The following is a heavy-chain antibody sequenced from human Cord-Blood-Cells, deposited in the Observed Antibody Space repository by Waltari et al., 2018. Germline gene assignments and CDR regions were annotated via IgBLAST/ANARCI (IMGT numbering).Heavy chain of an antibody. CDR2: INNSGST. Sequence: QVQLQQWGAGLLKPSETLSLTCAVYGGSFSGYYWSWIRQPPGKGLEWIGEINNSGSTNYNPSLKSRVTISVDTSKNQFSLKLSSVTAADTAVYYCAREGGYDAFDIWGQGTMVTVSS. CDR1: GGSFSGYY. V-gene: IGHV4-34*01. J-gene: IGHJ3*02. CDR3: AREGGYDAFDI. D-gene: IGHD3-22*01.